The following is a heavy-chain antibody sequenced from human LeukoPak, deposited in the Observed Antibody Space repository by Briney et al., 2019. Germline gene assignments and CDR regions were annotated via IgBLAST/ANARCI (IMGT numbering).Heavy chain of an antibody. Sequence: PSETLSLTCTVSGGSISSYYWGWIRQPPGKGLEWIGYIYYKSRVTISVDTSKNQFSLKLSSVTAADTAVYYCARAVIPLLVRGVNHWFDPWGQGTLVTVSS. CDR2: IYY. D-gene: IGHD3-10*01. J-gene: IGHJ5*02. CDR3: ARAVIPLLVRGVNHWFDP. CDR1: GGSISSYY. V-gene: IGHV4-59*01.